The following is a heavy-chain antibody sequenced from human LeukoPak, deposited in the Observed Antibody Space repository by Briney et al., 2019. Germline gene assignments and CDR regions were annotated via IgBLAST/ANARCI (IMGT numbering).Heavy chain of an antibody. J-gene: IGHJ4*02. V-gene: IGHV3-30*02. Sequence: AGGSLRLSCAASGFTFSSYGMHWVRQAPGKGLEWVAFIRYDGSNKYYADSVKGRFTISRDNAKNSLYLQMNSLRAEDTAVYYCARGRGDFDYWGQGTLVTVSS. CDR1: GFTFSSYG. CDR2: IRYDGSNK. CDR3: ARGRGDFDY.